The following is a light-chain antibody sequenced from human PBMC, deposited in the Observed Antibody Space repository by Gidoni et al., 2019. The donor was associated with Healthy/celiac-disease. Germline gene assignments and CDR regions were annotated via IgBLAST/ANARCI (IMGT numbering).Light chain of an antibody. J-gene: IGKJ1*01. Sequence: SCRASQSVSSNLAWYQQKPGQAPRLLIYGASTRATGSPARFSGSGSGTEFTITISSLQSEDFAVYYCQQYNNWPPWTFGQGTKVEIK. CDR1: QSVSSN. V-gene: IGKV3-15*01. CDR2: GAS. CDR3: QQYNNWPPWT.